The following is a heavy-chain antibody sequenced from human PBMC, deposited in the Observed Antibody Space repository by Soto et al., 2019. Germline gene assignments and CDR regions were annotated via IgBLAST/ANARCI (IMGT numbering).Heavy chain of an antibody. J-gene: IGHJ2*01. V-gene: IGHV3-64*01. CDR3: ARDKVWLAPGRGYFDL. D-gene: IGHD6-19*01. Sequence: GGSLRLSCAASGFTFGNYEMHWVRQAPGKGLEYVSGISSNGGNTGYANSVKGRFTISRDNSKNTLYLQMNSLRAEDMALYHCARDKVWLAPGRGYFDLWGRGTLVTVSS. CDR2: ISSNGGNT. CDR1: GFTFGNYE.